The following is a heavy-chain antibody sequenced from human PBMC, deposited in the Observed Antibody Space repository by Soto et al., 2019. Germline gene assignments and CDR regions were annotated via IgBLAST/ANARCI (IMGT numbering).Heavy chain of an antibody. D-gene: IGHD5-18*01. CDR3: ARSVDTNKY. V-gene: IGHV5-10-1*01. J-gene: IGHJ4*02. Sequence: GESLKISCKGSGYSFTTYWISCVRQMPGKGLEWMGRIDPSDSDTNYSPSFQGHVTISADKSISTAYLKWSSLKASDTAMYYCARSVDTNKYWGQGTMVTVSS. CDR1: GYSFTTYW. CDR2: IDPSDSDT.